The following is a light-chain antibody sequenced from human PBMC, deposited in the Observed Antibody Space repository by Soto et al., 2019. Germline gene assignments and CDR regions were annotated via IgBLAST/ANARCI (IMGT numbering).Light chain of an antibody. CDR2: AAS. Sequence: DIQMTQAPSSLSASVADRVTITCRASQSISSYLNWYQQKTGTAPKLLIYAASSLHSGVPSSFSGSGSGTDFTLPISSLQPEDFATYFCHQIYSTPWTFAQEPEVEIK. V-gene: IGKV1-39*01. J-gene: IGKJ1*01. CDR3: HQIYSTPWT. CDR1: QSISSY.